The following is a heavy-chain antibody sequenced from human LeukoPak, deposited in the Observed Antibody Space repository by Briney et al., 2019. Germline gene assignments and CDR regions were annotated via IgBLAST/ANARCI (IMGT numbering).Heavy chain of an antibody. CDR1: GFTFSDYS. CDR3: AREELLGAYYYYGMDV. J-gene: IGHJ6*02. Sequence: GGSLRLSCAASGFTFSDYSMSWIRQAPGKGLEWVSFISSSNNIIYYADSVKGRFTISRDNAKTSLYLQMNSLRAEDTAVYYCAREELLGAYYYYGMDVWGQGTTVTVSS. CDR2: ISSSNNII. V-gene: IGHV3-11*01. D-gene: IGHD1-26*01.